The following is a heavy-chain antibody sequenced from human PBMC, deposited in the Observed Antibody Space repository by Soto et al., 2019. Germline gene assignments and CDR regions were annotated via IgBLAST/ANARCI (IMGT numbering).Heavy chain of an antibody. Sequence: SQTLSLTCTVSGGSISSYYWSWIRQPPGKGLEWIGYIYYSGSTNYNPSLKSRVTISVDTSKNQFSLKLSSVTAADTAVYYCARADIAVAGFDYWGQGTLVTASS. J-gene: IGHJ4*02. CDR2: IYYSGST. D-gene: IGHD6-19*01. V-gene: IGHV4-59*01. CDR3: ARADIAVAGFDY. CDR1: GGSISSYY.